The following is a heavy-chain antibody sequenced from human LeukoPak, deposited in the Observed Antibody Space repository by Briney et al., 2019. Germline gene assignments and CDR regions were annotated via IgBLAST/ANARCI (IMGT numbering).Heavy chain of an antibody. CDR2: INPNSGGT. Sequence: ASVKVSCKASGYTFTDYYMHWGRQAPGPGLEWMGWINPNSGGTDYAQKFQGRVTLIRDTSISTAYMELSRLTSDDTAVYYCGRGRYCGETTCSDFDSWGQGTLVTVSS. D-gene: IGHD2-21*01. CDR3: GRGRYCGETTCSDFDS. CDR1: GYTFTDYY. J-gene: IGHJ4*02. V-gene: IGHV1-2*02.